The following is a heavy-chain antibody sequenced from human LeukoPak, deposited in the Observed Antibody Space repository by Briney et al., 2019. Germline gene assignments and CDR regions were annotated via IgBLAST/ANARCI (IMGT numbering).Heavy chain of an antibody. J-gene: IGHJ4*02. CDR2: INHSGST. CDR1: GGSFSGYY. D-gene: IGHD6-19*01. CDR3: ASFLIAVAGIRNYFDY. V-gene: IGHV4-34*01. Sequence: SETLSLTCAVYGGSFSGYYWSWIRQPPGKGLEWIGEINHSGSTNYNPSLKSRVTISVDTSKNQFSLKLSSVTAADTAVYYCASFLIAVAGIRNYFDYWGQGTLVTVSS.